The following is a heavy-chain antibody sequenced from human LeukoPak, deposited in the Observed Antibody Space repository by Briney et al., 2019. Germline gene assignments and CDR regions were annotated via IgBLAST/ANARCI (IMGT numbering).Heavy chain of an antibody. Sequence: PSETLSLTCTVSGGSISSSSYYWGWIRQPPGKGLEWIGSIYYSGSTYYNPSLKSRVTISVDTSKNQFSLKLSSVTAADTAVYYCATTRGGNRAFDIWGQGTMVTVSS. V-gene: IGHV4-39*07. CDR2: IYYSGST. D-gene: IGHD4-23*01. CDR3: ATTRGGNRAFDI. J-gene: IGHJ3*02. CDR1: GGSISSSSYY.